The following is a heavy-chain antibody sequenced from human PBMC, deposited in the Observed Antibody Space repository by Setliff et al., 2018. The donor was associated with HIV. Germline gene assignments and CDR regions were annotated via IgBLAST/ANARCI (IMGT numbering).Heavy chain of an antibody. CDR3: ARHSRAGDIDY. J-gene: IGHJ4*02. CDR2: FYYSGST. Sequence: PSETLLTCTVSGVSFSSSSYYRGWIRQPPGKGLEWIGSFYYSGSTYYNPSLKSRVTISVDTSKNQFSLRLTSVTAADTAVYYCARHSRAGDIDYWGRGTLVTVSS. D-gene: IGHD3-16*01. V-gene: IGHV4-39*01. CDR1: GVSFSSSSYY.